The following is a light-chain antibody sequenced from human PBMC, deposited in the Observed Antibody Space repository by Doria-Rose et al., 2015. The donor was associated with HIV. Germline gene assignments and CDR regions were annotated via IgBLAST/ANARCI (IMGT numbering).Light chain of an antibody. Sequence: RATLSCRASQSVSSSLAWYQQKPGQAPRLLIYDASNRATGIPARFSGSGSGTDFTLTISSLEPEDFAVYFCQQRSNWPPIFTFGSGTKVDI. CDR1: QSVSSS. CDR3: QQRSNWPPIFT. CDR2: DAS. V-gene: IGKV3-11*01. J-gene: IGKJ3*01.